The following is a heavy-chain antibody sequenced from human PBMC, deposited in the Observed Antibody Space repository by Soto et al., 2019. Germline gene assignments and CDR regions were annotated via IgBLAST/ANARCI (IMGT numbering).Heavy chain of an antibody. CDR2: INAGNGNT. CDR3: ARDGGATGD. Sequence: QVQLVQSGAEVKKPGASVRVSCKASGYTFTSYPMHWVRQAPGQRLEWMGWINAGNGNTKYSQKFQGRVTITRDTPGRTAYMELGSLRSEDTAVYYCARDGGATGDGGQEPLVPFPP. V-gene: IGHV1-3*01. J-gene: IGHJ4*02. D-gene: IGHD1-26*01. CDR1: GYTFTSYP.